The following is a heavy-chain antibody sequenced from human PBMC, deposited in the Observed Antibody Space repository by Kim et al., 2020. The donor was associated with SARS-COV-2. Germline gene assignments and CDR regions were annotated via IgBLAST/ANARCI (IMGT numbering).Heavy chain of an antibody. V-gene: IGHV3-74*01. CDR1: GFTFSSYW. J-gene: IGHJ6*02. CDR3: VRGRSWNDYGMDV. CDR2: INSDGSST. D-gene: IGHD1-1*01. Sequence: GGSLRLSCAASGFTFSSYWMHWVRQTPGKGLVWVSRINSDGSSTSYADSVKGRFTISRDNAKNTLYLHMNSLRAEDTAVYYCVRGRSWNDYGMDVWGQGTTVTVSS.